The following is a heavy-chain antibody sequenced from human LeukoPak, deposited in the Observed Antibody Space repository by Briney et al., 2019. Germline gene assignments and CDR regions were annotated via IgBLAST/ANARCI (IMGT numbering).Heavy chain of an antibody. CDR3: ARGEQQLAFDY. CDR2: IYHSGST. V-gene: IGHV4-30-2*01. Sequence: KPSQTLSLTCTVSGGSISSGGYYWSWIRQPPGKGLEWIGYIYHSGSTYYNPSLKSRVTISVDRSKNQFSLKLSSVTAADTAVYYCARGEQQLAFDYWGQGTLVTVSS. D-gene: IGHD6-13*01. CDR1: GGSISSGGYY. J-gene: IGHJ4*02.